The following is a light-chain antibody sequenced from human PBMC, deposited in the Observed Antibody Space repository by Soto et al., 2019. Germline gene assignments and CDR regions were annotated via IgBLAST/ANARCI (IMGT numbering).Light chain of an antibody. CDR2: DAS. J-gene: IGKJ5*01. V-gene: IGKV3-11*01. CDR1: QSVSSN. Sequence: EIVMTQSPATLSVSPGDRATLSCRASQSVSSNLAWHQQRPGQAPRLLIYDASSRATGIPARFSGSGSGTDFTLTISSLEPEDFAVYYCQQGGNWPLTFGQGTRLEIK. CDR3: QQGGNWPLT.